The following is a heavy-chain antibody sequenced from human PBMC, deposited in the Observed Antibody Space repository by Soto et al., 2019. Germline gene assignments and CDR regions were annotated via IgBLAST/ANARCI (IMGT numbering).Heavy chain of an antibody. CDR1: GITFSSYG. CDR3: AKDNYGDLLYYYYGMDV. V-gene: IGHV3-30*18. D-gene: IGHD4-17*01. J-gene: IGHJ6*02. Sequence: PGGSLRLSCAASGITFSSYGMHWVRQAPGKGLEKVAVISFDGSNKYYADSVKGRFTISRDNSKNTLYLQMNSLRAEDTAVYYFAKDNYGDLLYYYYGMDVWGQGTTVTVSS. CDR2: ISFDGSNK.